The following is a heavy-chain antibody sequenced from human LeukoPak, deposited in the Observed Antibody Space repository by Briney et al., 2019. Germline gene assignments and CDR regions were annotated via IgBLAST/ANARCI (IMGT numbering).Heavy chain of an antibody. CDR1: GHSISRDYS. J-gene: IGHJ5*02. CDR3: ARVGWRYFDWLAP. CDR2: INHSGGT. Sequence: SGTLSLTCAVSGHSISRDYSWGWIRQPPGKGLEWIGSINHSGGTYYNQSLKSRVTISRDTSKNQFSLNLNDVTAADTAVYYCARVGWRYFDWLAPWGQGTLVTVSS. V-gene: IGHV4-38-2*01. D-gene: IGHD3-9*01.